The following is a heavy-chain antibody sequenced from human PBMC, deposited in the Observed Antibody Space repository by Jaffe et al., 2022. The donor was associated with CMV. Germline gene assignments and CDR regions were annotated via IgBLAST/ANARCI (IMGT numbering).Heavy chain of an antibody. D-gene: IGHD3-3*01. CDR3: VHSGEVEDTALVAFDV. J-gene: IGHJ3*01. CDR1: GFSLSSNGVG. Sequence: QITLKESGPTLVRPTQTLTLTCTFSGFSLSSNGVGVGWIRQPPGKALEWLALIYWDDDKRYSPSLKSRLTITKDTSKNQVVLTMTDMGPVDTATYYCVHSGEVEDTALVAFDVWGQGTRVNVSS. V-gene: IGHV2-5*02. CDR2: IYWDDDK.